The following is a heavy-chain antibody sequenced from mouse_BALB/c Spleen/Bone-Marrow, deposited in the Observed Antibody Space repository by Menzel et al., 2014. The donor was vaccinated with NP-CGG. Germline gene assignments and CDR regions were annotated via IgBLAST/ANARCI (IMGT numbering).Heavy chain of an antibody. CDR3: ARPQFISGGYYAMDY. J-gene: IGHJ4*01. D-gene: IGHD1-2*01. V-gene: IGHV1-63*01. Sequence: QVQLKESGAELVRPGTSVKISCKASGYAFTNYWLDWVKQSPGHGLEWIGDIYPGSGNTYFNEKFKGKATLTADKSSSTAYMQLSSLTSEDSAVYFCARPQFISGGYYAMDYWGQGTSVTVSS. CDR2: IYPGSGNT. CDR1: GYAFTNYW.